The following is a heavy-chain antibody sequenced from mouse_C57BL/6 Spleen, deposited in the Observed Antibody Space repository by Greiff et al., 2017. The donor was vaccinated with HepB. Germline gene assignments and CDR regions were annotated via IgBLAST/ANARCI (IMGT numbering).Heavy chain of an antibody. CDR3: ARPHGSSYQGWYFDV. CDR1: GFTFSDYG. Sequence: EVQRVESGGGLVKPGGSLKLSCAASGFTFSDYGMHWVRQAPEKGLEWVAYISSGSSTIYYADTVKGRFTISRDNAKNTLFLQMTSLRSEDTAMYYCARPHGSSYQGWYFDVWGTGTTVTVSS. CDR2: ISSGSSTI. J-gene: IGHJ1*03. D-gene: IGHD1-1*01. V-gene: IGHV5-17*01.